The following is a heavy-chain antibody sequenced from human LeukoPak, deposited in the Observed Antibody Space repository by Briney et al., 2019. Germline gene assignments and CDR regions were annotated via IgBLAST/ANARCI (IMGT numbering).Heavy chain of an antibody. V-gene: IGHV3-43*02. D-gene: IGHD2/OR15-2a*01. CDR1: GFNFDGYA. CDR3: ATWAFYHGMDV. J-gene: IGHJ6*02. Sequence: GGSLRLSCVASGFNFDGYAMHWVRQAPGKGLEWVSLNADGGRTYYADSVNGRFTISRDNSKNSLYLQMNSLRSEDSAVYYCATWAFYHGMDVWGQGTTVIVSS. CDR2: NADGGRT.